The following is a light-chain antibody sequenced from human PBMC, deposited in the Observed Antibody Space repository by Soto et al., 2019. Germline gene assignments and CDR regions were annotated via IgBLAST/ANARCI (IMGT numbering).Light chain of an antibody. CDR3: QQRSNWPSIT. CDR2: GAS. Sequence: EIVFTQSPSTLSLSPGERATLSCRASQSVSSYLAWYQQKNGQAPRLLIYGASNRATGIPARFSGSGSGTDFTLTISSLEPEDSAVYYCQQRSNWPSITFGQGTRLEIK. CDR1: QSVSSY. J-gene: IGKJ5*01. V-gene: IGKV3-11*01.